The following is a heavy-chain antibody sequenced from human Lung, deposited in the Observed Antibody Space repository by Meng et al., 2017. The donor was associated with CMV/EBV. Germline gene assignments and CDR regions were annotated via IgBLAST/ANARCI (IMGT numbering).Heavy chain of an antibody. V-gene: IGHV1-8*01. CDR1: AYSFTTYD. CDR3: ARAYCSGGSCSVFDP. Sequence: GVKSPVTAAAAPCKSSAYSFTTYDINWVRQATGHGLEWMGWMNHNSRNTDYAQKFQGRVTMTRNTYISTTYMELSSLRFEDAAVYYCARAYCSGGSCSVFDPWGQGTLVTGSS. D-gene: IGHD2-15*01. CDR2: MNHNSRNT. J-gene: IGHJ5*02.